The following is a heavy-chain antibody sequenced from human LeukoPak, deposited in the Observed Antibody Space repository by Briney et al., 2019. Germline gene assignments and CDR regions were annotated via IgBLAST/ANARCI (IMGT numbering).Heavy chain of an antibody. D-gene: IGHD3-22*01. Sequence: GGSLRLSCAASEFTFSNSGMHWVRQAPGKGLEWVAFIRFDGGTKYYADSVKGRFTISRDNSKNTLYLQMNSLRAEDTAVYYCAKDSPYYYDSSGYYYPDYWGQGTLVTVSS. CDR3: AKDSPYYYDSSGYYYPDY. V-gene: IGHV3-30*02. J-gene: IGHJ4*02. CDR1: EFTFSNSG. CDR2: IRFDGGTK.